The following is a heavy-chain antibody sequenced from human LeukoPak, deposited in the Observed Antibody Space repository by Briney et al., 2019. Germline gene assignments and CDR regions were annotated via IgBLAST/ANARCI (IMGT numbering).Heavy chain of an antibody. V-gene: IGHV1-18*04. J-gene: IGHJ4*02. Sequence: GASVKVSCKASGYTFTSYGISWVRQATGQGLEWMGWISAYSGNTNYAQKLQGRVTMTTDTSTSTAYMELRSLRSDDTAVYYCARDRAGYSYGPTWPIDYWGQGTLVTVSS. CDR1: GYTFTSYG. CDR3: ARDRAGYSYGPTWPIDY. D-gene: IGHD5-18*01. CDR2: ISAYSGNT.